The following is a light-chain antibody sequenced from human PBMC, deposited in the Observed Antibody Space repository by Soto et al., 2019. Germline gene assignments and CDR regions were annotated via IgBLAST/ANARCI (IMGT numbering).Light chain of an antibody. CDR3: AAWDDSLNGPV. CDR1: SSDIGSNV. J-gene: IGLJ3*02. Sequence: QSVLTRPPSASGTPGQRVTISCSGSSSDIGSNVVNWYRQLPGTAPKLLIYTSDQRPSGVPDRFSGSKSGTSASLAISGLRSEDEADYYCAAWDDSLNGPVFGGGTKLTVL. CDR2: TSD. V-gene: IGLV1-44*01.